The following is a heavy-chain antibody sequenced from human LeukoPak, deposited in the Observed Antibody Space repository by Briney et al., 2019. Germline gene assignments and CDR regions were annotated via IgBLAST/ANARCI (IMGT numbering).Heavy chain of an antibody. CDR3: ARSPNYYDSSGPVDY. Sequence: GESLKISRKGSGYSFTSYWIGWVRQMPGKGLEWMGIIYPGDSDTRYSPSFQGQVTISADKSISTAYLQWSSLKASDTAMYYCARSPNYYDSSGPVDYWGQGTLVTVSS. V-gene: IGHV5-51*01. J-gene: IGHJ4*02. D-gene: IGHD3-22*01. CDR1: GYSFTSYW. CDR2: IYPGDSDT.